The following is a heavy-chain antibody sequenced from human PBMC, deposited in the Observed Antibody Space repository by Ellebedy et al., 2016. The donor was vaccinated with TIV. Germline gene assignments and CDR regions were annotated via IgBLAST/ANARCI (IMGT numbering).Heavy chain of an antibody. Sequence: SVKVSCXASGFTFGTSALQWVRQPRGQGLKWIGWIVVGSGSTRYAQKFRDRATITRDMSTSTGYMELNSLTPDDTAVYYCAAEVPQASSWIDWGQGTLVTVSS. CDR2: IVVGSGST. V-gene: IGHV1-58*01. CDR3: AAEVPQASSWID. D-gene: IGHD6-13*01. J-gene: IGHJ4*02. CDR1: GFTFGTSA.